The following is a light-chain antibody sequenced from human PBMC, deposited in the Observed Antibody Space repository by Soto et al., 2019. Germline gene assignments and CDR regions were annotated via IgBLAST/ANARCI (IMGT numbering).Light chain of an antibody. CDR3: AAWDDSLNGVV. Sequence: QSVLTQAPSAAGTPGQRVTISCSGSSSNIGSNSVNWYQQLPGTAPKLLMYSNSQRPSGVPDRFSGSKSGTSASLTVSGLQSEDEADYYCAAWDDSLNGVVFGGGTKLTVL. CDR1: SSNIGSNS. V-gene: IGLV1-44*01. J-gene: IGLJ3*02. CDR2: SNS.